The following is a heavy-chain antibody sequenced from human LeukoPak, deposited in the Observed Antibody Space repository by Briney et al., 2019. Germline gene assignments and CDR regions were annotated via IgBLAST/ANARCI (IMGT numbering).Heavy chain of an antibody. D-gene: IGHD2-21*02. CDR2: IDYDGINT. V-gene: IGHV3-74*01. J-gene: IGHJ3*02. Sequence: GGSLRLSCAVSGFIFSTYWMHWVRQTPGKGLVWVSRIDYDGINTNYADSGKGRFTISRDNAKNSLFLQMNSLRAEDTALYYCARAGCGGDCYSPRPPAFDIWGQGTMVTVSS. CDR3: ARAGCGGDCYSPRPPAFDI. CDR1: GFIFSTYW.